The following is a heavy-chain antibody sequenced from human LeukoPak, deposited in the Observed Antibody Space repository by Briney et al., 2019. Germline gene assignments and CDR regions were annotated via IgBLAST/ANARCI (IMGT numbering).Heavy chain of an antibody. CDR1: GFTFSRSW. Sequence: PGGSLRLSCAASGFTFSRSWMHWVRQAPGKGLVWVSRINTDGSDTMYADSVKGRFTISRDNAKNTLYLQVNSLKAEDTAVYYCARVWSGYYTGYWGQGTLVTVSS. CDR2: INTDGSDT. D-gene: IGHD3-3*01. CDR3: ARVWSGYYTGY. J-gene: IGHJ4*02. V-gene: IGHV3-74*03.